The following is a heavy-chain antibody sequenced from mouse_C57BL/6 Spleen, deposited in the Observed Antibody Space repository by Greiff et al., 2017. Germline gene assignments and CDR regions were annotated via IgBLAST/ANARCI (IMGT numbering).Heavy chain of an antibody. CDR1: GFTFSDYG. J-gene: IGHJ3*01. CDR3: ARLVITTVEAY. CDR2: ISSGSSTI. V-gene: IGHV5-17*01. D-gene: IGHD1-1*01. Sequence: EVQRVESGGGLVKPGGSLKLSCAASGFTFSDYGMHWVRQAPEKGLEWVAYISSGSSTIYYADTVKGRFTISRDNAKNTLFLQMTSLRSEDTAMYYCARLVITTVEAYWGQGTLVTVSA.